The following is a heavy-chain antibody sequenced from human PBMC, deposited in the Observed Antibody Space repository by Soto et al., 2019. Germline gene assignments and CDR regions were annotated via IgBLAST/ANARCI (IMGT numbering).Heavy chain of an antibody. D-gene: IGHD6-13*01. V-gene: IGHV3-49*03. CDR1: GFTFGDYA. CDR2: IRSKAYGGTT. Sequence: PGGSLRLSCTASGFTFGDYAMSWFRQAPGKGLERVGFIRSKAYGGTTEYAASVKGRFTISRDDSKSIAYLQMNSLKTEDTAVYYCTRDGGAAGTVYYGMDVWGQGTTVTVSS. CDR3: TRDGGAAGTVYYGMDV. J-gene: IGHJ6*02.